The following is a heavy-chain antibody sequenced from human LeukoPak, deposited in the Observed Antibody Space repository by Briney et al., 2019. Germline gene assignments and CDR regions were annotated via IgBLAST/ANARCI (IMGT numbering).Heavy chain of an antibody. CDR1: GYSISSGYY. Sequence: PSETLSLTCAVSGYSISSGYYWGCIRQPPGKGLARIGSIYHSGSTYNNPSLKSRVTISVDTSKNQFSLKLSSVTAADTAVYYCAREWSHLHYGGNFDYWGQGTLVTVSS. CDR3: AREWSHLHYGGNFDY. V-gene: IGHV4-38-2*02. J-gene: IGHJ4*02. D-gene: IGHD4-23*01. CDR2: IYHSGST.